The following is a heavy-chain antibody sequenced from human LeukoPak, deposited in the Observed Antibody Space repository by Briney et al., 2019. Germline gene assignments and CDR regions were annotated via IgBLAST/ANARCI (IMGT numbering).Heavy chain of an antibody. D-gene: IGHD3-10*01. CDR2: ISSSSSYI. CDR1: GFTFSSYS. Sequence: PGGPLRLSCAASGFTFSSYSMNWVRQAPGKGLEWVSSISSSSSYIYYADSVKGRFTISRDNAKNSLYLQMNSLRAEDTAVYYCAREMRVQRGGAFDIWGQGTMVTVSS. CDR3: AREMRVQRGGAFDI. V-gene: IGHV3-21*01. J-gene: IGHJ3*02.